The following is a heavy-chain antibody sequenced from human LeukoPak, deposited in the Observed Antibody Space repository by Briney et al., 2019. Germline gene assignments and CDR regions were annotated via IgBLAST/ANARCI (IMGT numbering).Heavy chain of an antibody. V-gene: IGHV3-7*01. J-gene: IGHJ6*02. CDR3: ARDSKYSSSWYAMPYYYGMDV. D-gene: IGHD6-13*01. CDR1: GFTFSSYW. CDR2: IKQDGSEK. Sequence: GGSLRLSCAASGFTFSSYWMSWVRQVPGKGLEWVANIKQDGSEKYYVDSVKGRFTISRDNAENSLYLQMNSLRAEDTAVYYCARDSKYSSSWYAMPYYYGMDVWGQGTTVTVSS.